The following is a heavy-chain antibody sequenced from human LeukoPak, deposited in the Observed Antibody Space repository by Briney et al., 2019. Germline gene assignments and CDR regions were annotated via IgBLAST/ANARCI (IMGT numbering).Heavy chain of an antibody. V-gene: IGHV1-69*05. CDR3: ARDSLVFYDSSGYYIT. CDR2: IIPIFGTA. J-gene: IGHJ5*02. D-gene: IGHD3-22*01. Sequence: SVKVSCKASGGTFSSYAISWVRQAPGQGLEWMGRIIPIFGTANYAQKFKGGVTITTDESTSTAYMELSSLRSEDTAVYFCARDSLVFYDSSGYYITWGQGTLVTVSS. CDR1: GGTFSSYA.